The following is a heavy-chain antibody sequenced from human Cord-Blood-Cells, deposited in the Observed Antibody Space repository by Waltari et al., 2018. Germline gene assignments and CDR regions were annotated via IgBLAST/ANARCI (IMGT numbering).Heavy chain of an antibody. J-gene: IGHJ3*02. CDR2: IYHSVST. CDR1: GYSISSGYY. Sequence: QVQLQESGPGLVKPSETLSLTCTVSGYSISSGYYWGWIRQPPGKGLEWIGRIYHSVSTYYNPSPKSRVTISVDTSKNQFSLKLSSVTAADTAVYYCARAPRESSSSGLAFDIWGQGTMVTVSS. D-gene: IGHD6-6*01. CDR3: ARAPRESSSSGLAFDI. V-gene: IGHV4-38-2*02.